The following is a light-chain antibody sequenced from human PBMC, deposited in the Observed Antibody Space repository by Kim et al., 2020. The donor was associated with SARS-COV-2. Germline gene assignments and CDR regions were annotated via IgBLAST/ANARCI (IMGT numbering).Light chain of an antibody. J-gene: IGLJ3*02. V-gene: IGLV2-14*03. CDR2: DVS. CDR3: SSYTSSSTLRV. Sequence: QSALTQPASVSGSPGQSITISCTGTSSDVGGYNYVSWYQQHPGKAPKLMIYDVSNRPSGFSNRFSGSKSGNTASLTISGLQAEDEADYYCSSYTSSSTLRVFGGGTQLTVL. CDR1: SSDVGGYNY.